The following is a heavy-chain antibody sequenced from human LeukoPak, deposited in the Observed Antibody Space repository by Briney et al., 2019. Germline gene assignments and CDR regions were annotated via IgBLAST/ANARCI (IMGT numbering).Heavy chain of an antibody. CDR2: IDSGGSRT. CDR3: VRDRTAAAGEFDY. J-gene: IGHJ4*02. D-gene: IGHD6-13*01. V-gene: IGHV3-74*03. Sequence: GGSLRLSCVAAEFTFSSYWMHWVRQAPGKGLVWVSRIDSGGSRTKYADSVKGRFTISRDNAENTLYLQLNSLRADDTAVYYCVRDRTAAAGEFDYWGQGTLVTVAS. CDR1: EFTFSSYW.